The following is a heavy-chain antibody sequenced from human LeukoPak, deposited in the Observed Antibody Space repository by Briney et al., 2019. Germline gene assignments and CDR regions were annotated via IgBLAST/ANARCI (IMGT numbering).Heavy chain of an antibody. D-gene: IGHD3-22*01. CDR3: ARDGSSGLDY. CDR1: GGSFSGYY. J-gene: IGHJ4*02. Sequence: PSETLSLTCAVYGGSFSGYYWSWIRQPPGKALECVGYVYSSGSTNYNPSLKSRATISIDTSNNHFSLRLTSVTAADTAMYYCARDGSSGLDYWGQGTLVTVSS. CDR2: VYSSGST. V-gene: IGHV4-34*11.